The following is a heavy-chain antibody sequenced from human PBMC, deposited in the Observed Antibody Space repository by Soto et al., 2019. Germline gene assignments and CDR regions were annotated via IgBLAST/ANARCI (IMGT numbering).Heavy chain of an antibody. CDR2: ISGSGGST. Sequence: EVQLLESGGGLVQPGGSLRLSCAASGFTFSSYAMSWVRQAPGKGLEWVSAISGSGGSTYYADSVKGRFTISRDNSKNTLYLQMNSLRAEDTAVYYCAKRRAGKIFGVVIGPFDYWGQGTLVTVSS. J-gene: IGHJ4*02. V-gene: IGHV3-23*01. CDR3: AKRRAGKIFGVVIGPFDY. D-gene: IGHD3-3*01. CDR1: GFTFSSYA.